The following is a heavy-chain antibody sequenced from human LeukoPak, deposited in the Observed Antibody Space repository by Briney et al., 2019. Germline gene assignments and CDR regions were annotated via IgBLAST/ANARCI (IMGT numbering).Heavy chain of an antibody. CDR1: GYSISSGYY. D-gene: IGHD6-13*01. V-gene: IGHV4-38-2*02. Sequence: SETLSLTCTVSGYSISSGYYWGWIRQPPGKGLEWIGSIYHSGSTYYNPSLKSRVTISVDTSKNQFSLKLSSVTAADTAVYYCARDLDGYRDWGQGTLVTVSS. CDR2: IYHSGST. CDR3: ARDLDGYRD. J-gene: IGHJ4*02.